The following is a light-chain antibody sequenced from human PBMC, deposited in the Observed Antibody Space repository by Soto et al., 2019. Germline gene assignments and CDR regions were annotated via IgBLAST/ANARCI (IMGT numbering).Light chain of an antibody. CDR3: QEYSSYPYT. V-gene: IGKV1-12*01. Sequence: DIQMTQSPLSVSAPVGDRGTISCRASQGIITWLAWNHQKPGKAPKLLIYAASSLQTGVPSRFSGSGSGTDFTLTISGLQPDDFATYYCQEYSSYPYTFAQGTKLEFK. CDR2: AAS. J-gene: IGKJ2*01. CDR1: QGIITW.